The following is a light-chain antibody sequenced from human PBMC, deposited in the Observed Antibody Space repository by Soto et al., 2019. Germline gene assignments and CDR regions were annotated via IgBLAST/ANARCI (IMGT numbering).Light chain of an antibody. V-gene: IGKV3-15*01. CDR3: QQYNNWART. CDR2: SAS. CDR1: QSVSNN. J-gene: IGKJ1*01. Sequence: EIVMTQSPATLSVSPGERATLSCRASQSVSNNLAWYQQKPGQAPRLLMYSASTRATGIPARFSGSGSGKEFTLTISSLQSADFAVYFCQQYNNWARTFGQGTKVEVK.